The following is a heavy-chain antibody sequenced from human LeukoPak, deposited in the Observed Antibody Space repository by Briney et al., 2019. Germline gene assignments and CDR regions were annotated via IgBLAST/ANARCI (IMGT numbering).Heavy chain of an antibody. V-gene: IGHV3-21*01. CDR3: AKDKSPGYSSGWYLSWFDY. D-gene: IGHD6-19*01. J-gene: IGHJ4*02. CDR2: ISSSSSYI. Sequence: PGGSLRLSCAASGFTFSSYSMNWVRQAPGKGLEWVSSISSSSSYIYYADSVKGRFTISRDNSKNTLYLQMNSLRAEDTAVYYCAKDKSPGYSSGWYLSWFDYWGQGTLVTVSS. CDR1: GFTFSSYS.